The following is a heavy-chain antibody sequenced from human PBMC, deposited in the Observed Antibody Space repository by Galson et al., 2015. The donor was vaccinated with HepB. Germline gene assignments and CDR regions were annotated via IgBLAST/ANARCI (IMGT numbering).Heavy chain of an antibody. CDR1: GFTFSSYW. V-gene: IGHV3-7*01. CDR3: AQCSGGSCYSFDY. Sequence: SLRLSCAASGFTFSSYWMSWVRQAPGKGLEWVANIKQDGSEKYYVDSVKGRFTISRDNAKNSLYLQMNSLRAEDTAVYYCAQCSGGSCYSFDYWGQGTLVTVSS. J-gene: IGHJ4*02. CDR2: IKQDGSEK. D-gene: IGHD2-15*01.